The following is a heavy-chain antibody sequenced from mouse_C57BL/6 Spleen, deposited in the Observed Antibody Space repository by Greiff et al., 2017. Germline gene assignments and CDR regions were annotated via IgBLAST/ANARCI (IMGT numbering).Heavy chain of an antibody. CDR2: INPNNGGT. J-gene: IGHJ2*01. D-gene: IGHD2-4*01. Sequence: VQLQQSGPELVKPGASVKISCKASGYTFTDYYMNWVKQSHGKSLEWIGDINPNNGGTSYNQRFKGKATLTVDKSSSTAYMELRSLTSEDSAVYYCARGGIYYDYVYYWGQGTTLTVSS. CDR3: ARGGIYYDYVYY. V-gene: IGHV1-26*01. CDR1: GYTFTDYY.